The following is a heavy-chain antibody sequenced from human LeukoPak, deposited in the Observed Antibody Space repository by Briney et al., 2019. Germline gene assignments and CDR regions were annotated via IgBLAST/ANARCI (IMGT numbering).Heavy chain of an antibody. CDR1: GFTFSSYA. Sequence: GGSLRLSWAASGFTFSSYAMHWVRQAPGKGLEWVAVISYDGSNKYYADSVKGRFTISRDNSKNTLYLQMNSLRAEDTAVYYCARDMPGYCSSTSCTNWFDPWGQGTLVTVSS. CDR2: ISYDGSNK. CDR3: ARDMPGYCSSTSCTNWFDP. V-gene: IGHV3-30-3*01. D-gene: IGHD2-2*01. J-gene: IGHJ5*02.